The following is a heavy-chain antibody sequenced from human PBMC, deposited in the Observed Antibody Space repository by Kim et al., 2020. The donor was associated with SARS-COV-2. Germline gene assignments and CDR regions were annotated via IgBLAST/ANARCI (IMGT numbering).Heavy chain of an antibody. Sequence: ASVKVSCKASGYRFTSYAMNWVRQVPGQGLEWMGWINTNTGNPTYAQGFTGRFVFSLDTSVSTAYLQISSLKADDTAVYYCARVGYCSGDNCQKFDYWGQGTLVTVSS. CDR3: ARVGYCSGDNCQKFDY. D-gene: IGHD2-15*01. J-gene: IGHJ4*02. CDR2: INTNTGNP. V-gene: IGHV7-4-1*02. CDR1: GYRFTSYA.